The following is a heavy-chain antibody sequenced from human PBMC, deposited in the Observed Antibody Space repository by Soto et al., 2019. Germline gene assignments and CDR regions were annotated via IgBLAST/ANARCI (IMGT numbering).Heavy chain of an antibody. CDR2: ISAYNGNT. J-gene: IGHJ4*02. D-gene: IGHD3-16*02. CDR3: ARVIMITFGGVIVGVDY. Sequence: QVQLVQSGAEVKKPGASVKVSCQASGYTFTSYGISWVRQAPGQGLEWMGWISAYNGNTNYAQKLQGRVTMTTDTSTSTAYMELRSLRSDDTAVYYCARVIMITFGGVIVGVDYWGQGTLVTVSS. V-gene: IGHV1-18*01. CDR1: GYTFTSYG.